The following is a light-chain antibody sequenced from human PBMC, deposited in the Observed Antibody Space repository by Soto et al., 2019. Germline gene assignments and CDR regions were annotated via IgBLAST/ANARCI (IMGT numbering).Light chain of an antibody. J-gene: IGKJ2*01. Sequence: EIVLTQSPGTLSLSPGERATLSCRASQSVGSNFLAWYQQKPGQAPKLLISGASSRATGIPDRFSGSGSGTDFTLTISRLETEDFALSSCQQYGSSPGTFGQGTKLEIK. V-gene: IGKV3-20*01. CDR2: GAS. CDR1: QSVGSNF. CDR3: QQYGSSPGT.